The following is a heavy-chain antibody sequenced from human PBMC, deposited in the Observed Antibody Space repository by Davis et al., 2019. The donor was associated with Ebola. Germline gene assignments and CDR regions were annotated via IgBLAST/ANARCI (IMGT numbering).Heavy chain of an antibody. Sequence: SETLSLTCTVSGGSVSSGSYYWSWIRQPPGKGLEWIGYIYYSGSTNYNPSLKSRVTISVDTSKNQFSLKLSSVTAADTAVYYCARDLITYYYDSSGYPSYYYYGMDVWGQGTTVTVSS. J-gene: IGHJ6*02. CDR3: ARDLITYYYDSSGYPSYYYYGMDV. D-gene: IGHD3-22*01. CDR1: GGSVSSGSYY. V-gene: IGHV4-61*01. CDR2: IYYSGST.